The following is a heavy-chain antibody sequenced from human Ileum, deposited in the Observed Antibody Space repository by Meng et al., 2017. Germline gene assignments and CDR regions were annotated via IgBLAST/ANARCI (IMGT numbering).Heavy chain of an antibody. CDR3: ARGVVTYYDSSTLTWFDP. J-gene: IGHJ5*02. Sequence: HLTESGPGPVNPSQTLSFTCTFSGGSISGGHYFWSWIRQHPEKGLEWIGYIYHSGVTYYSPSLKSRLTISVDTSKNQFSLKLSSVTAADTAIYYCARGVVTYYDSSTLTWFDPWGQGALVTVSS. D-gene: IGHD3-22*01. CDR1: GGSISGGHYF. V-gene: IGHV4-31*03. CDR2: IYHSGVT.